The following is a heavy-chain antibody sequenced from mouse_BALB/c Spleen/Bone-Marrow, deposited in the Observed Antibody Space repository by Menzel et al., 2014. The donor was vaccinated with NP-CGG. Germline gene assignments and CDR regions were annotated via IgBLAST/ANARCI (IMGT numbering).Heavy chain of an antibody. Sequence: EVQVVESGPELVKPGASVKMSCKASGYTFTSYVMHWVKQKPGQGLEWTGYINPYNDGTKYNEKFKGKATLTSDKSSSTAYIELSSLTSEDSAVYYCARRTPYYFDYWGQGTTLTVSS. CDR1: GYTFTSYV. J-gene: IGHJ2*01. CDR2: INPYNDGT. V-gene: IGHV1-14*01. CDR3: ARRTPYYFDY.